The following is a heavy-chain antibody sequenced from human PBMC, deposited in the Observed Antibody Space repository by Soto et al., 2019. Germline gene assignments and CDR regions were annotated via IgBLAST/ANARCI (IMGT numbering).Heavy chain of an antibody. CDR1: GGSFSGYY. Sequence: SETLSLTCAVYGGSFSGYYWSWIRQPPGKGLEWIGEINHSGSTNYNPSLKSRVTISVDTSKNQFSLKLSSVTAADTAVYYCASGERMRSTSPLGYYYYYGMDVWGQGTTVTVSS. CDR2: INHSGST. D-gene: IGHD2-2*01. V-gene: IGHV4-34*01. J-gene: IGHJ6*02. CDR3: ASGERMRSTSPLGYYYYYGMDV.